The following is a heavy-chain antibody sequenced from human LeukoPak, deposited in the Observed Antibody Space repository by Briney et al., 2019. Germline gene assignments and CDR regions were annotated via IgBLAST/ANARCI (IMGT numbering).Heavy chain of an antibody. J-gene: IGHJ4*02. D-gene: IGHD1-26*01. Sequence: PGGSLRLSCAASGFTFSSCAMSWVRQAPGKGLDWVSAISGSGGNTYYADPVKGRFTISRDNSKNTLYLQMNSLRAEDTAVYYCARGVGSGSRLRAGDYWGQGTLVTVSS. CDR2: ISGSGGNT. CDR3: ARGVGSGSRLRAGDY. V-gene: IGHV3-23*01. CDR1: GFTFSSCA.